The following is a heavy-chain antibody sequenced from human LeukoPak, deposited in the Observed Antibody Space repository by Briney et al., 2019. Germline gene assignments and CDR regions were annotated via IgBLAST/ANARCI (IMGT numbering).Heavy chain of an antibody. Sequence: GGSLRLSCSASGFTLSDAWMHWVRQAPGKGLVWVSHINTDGSSTSYADSVKGRFTISRDNAKNTLYLQMNSLRAEDTAVYYCARDREQDYWGQGTLVTVSS. CDR1: GFTLSDAW. V-gene: IGHV3-74*01. J-gene: IGHJ4*02. CDR3: ARDREQDY. CDR2: INTDGSST.